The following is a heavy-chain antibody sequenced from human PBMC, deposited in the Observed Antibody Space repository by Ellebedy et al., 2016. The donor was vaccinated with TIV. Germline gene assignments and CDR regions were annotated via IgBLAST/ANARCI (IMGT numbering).Heavy chain of an antibody. CDR1: GGSISSYY. J-gene: IGHJ4*02. CDR2: IYYSGST. D-gene: IGHD1-26*01. Sequence: SETLSLTXTVSGGSISSYYWSWIRQPPGKGLEWIGYIYYSGSTNYNPSLKSRVTISVDTSKNQFSLKLSSVTAADTAVYYCARGGGIVGATSSWGQGTLVTVSS. CDR3: ARGGGIVGATSS. V-gene: IGHV4-59*12.